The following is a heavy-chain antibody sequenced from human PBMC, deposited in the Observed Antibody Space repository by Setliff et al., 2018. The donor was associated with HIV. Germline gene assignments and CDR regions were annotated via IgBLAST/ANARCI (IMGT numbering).Heavy chain of an antibody. CDR1: GGSISGYY. D-gene: IGHD3-3*01. V-gene: IGHV4-59*01. CDR3: ARGLMSYNFWGGRNDYHYMDV. Sequence: SETLSLTCSVSGGSISGYYWSWIRQPPGKGLEWTGCIYYSGRTTYNSSLKSRVTISLDTSKKQFSLKLNSVTAADPAVYYCARGLMSYNFWGGRNDYHYMDVWGKGTTVTVSS. CDR2: IYYSGRT. J-gene: IGHJ6*03.